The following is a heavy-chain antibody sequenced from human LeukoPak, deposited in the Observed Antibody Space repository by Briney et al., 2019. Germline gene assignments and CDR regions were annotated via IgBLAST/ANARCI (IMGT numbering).Heavy chain of an antibody. J-gene: IGHJ5*02. D-gene: IGHD3-9*01. CDR1: GGSISSYY. V-gene: IGHV4-59*08. CDR2: IYYSGST. Sequence: SETLSLTCTVSGGSISSYYRRWIRQPPGKGLEWIGYIYYSGSTNYNPSLKSRVTISVDTSKNQFSLRRRSGAAAEPAVYYCARGDIFTGYYFRSWGQGTLVPVSS. CDR3: ARGDIFTGYYFRS.